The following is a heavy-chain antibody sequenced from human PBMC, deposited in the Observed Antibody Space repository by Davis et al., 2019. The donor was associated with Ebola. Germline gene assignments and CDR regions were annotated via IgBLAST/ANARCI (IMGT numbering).Heavy chain of an antibody. Sequence: SGPTLVKPTQTLTLTCTFSGFSLSTSGMRVSWIRQPPGKALEWLARIDWDDDKFHSTSLKTRLTISKDTSKNQVVLTMTNMDPVDTATYYCARIPQYCSGGSCYSGAFDIWGQGTMVTVSS. CDR2: IDWDDDK. D-gene: IGHD2-15*01. V-gene: IGHV2-70*04. CDR3: ARIPQYCSGGSCYSGAFDI. J-gene: IGHJ3*02. CDR1: GFSLSTSGMR.